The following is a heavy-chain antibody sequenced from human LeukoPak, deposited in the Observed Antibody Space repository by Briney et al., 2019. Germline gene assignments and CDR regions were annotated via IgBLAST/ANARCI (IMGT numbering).Heavy chain of an antibody. J-gene: IGHJ4*02. CDR3: ARRLIAAAIDY. Sequence: PGGSLRLSCAASGFTFSSYSMNWVRQAPGKGLEWVSSISGSSSYIYYADSVKGRFTISRDNAKNSLYLQMNSLRAEDTAVYYCARRLIAAAIDYWGQGTLDTVSS. V-gene: IGHV3-21*01. CDR1: GFTFSSYS. CDR2: ISGSSSYI. D-gene: IGHD6-13*01.